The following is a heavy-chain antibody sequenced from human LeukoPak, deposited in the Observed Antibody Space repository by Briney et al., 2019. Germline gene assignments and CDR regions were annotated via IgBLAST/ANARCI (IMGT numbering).Heavy chain of an antibody. J-gene: IGHJ4*02. D-gene: IGHD6-13*01. CDR3: ARPRHSSWSKTWDY. V-gene: IGHV3-7*03. Sequence: PGGSLRLSCVGSGFTFSSYWMSWVRQAPGKGLEWVANIKQYGSEKYYVDSVKGRFTISRDNAKNSLYLQMNTLRAEDTAVYYCARPRHSSWSKTWDYWGQGTLVTVSS. CDR1: GFTFSSYW. CDR2: IKQYGSEK.